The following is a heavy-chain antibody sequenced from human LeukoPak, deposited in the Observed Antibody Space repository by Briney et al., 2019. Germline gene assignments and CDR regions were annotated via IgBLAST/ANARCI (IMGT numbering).Heavy chain of an antibody. J-gene: IGHJ5*02. CDR3: ARALSSSSGWFDP. CDR2: INSDGSST. Sequence: PGGSLRLSCAASGFTFSSYWMHWVRQAPGKGPVWVSRINSDGSSTSYADSVKGRFTISRDNAKNTLYLQMNSLRAEDTAVYYCARALSSSSGWFDPWGQGTLVTVSS. V-gene: IGHV3-74*01. CDR1: GFTFSSYW. D-gene: IGHD6-6*01.